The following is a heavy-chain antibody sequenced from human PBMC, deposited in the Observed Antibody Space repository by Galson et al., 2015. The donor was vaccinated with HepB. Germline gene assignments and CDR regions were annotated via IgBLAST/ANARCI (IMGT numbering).Heavy chain of an antibody. V-gene: IGHV1-18*01. CDR2: ISTYTGNT. CDR3: ARDYAVKTRNLLDP. CDR1: GYRFTTYG. J-gene: IGHJ5*02. Sequence: SVKVSCKASGYRFTTYGINWVRQAPGQGLEWMGWISTYTGNTKYAQKLQGRVTMTTDTSTNTAYMELRSLKSDDTAIYYCARDYAVKTRNLLDPWGQGTLVTVSS. D-gene: IGHD3-16*01.